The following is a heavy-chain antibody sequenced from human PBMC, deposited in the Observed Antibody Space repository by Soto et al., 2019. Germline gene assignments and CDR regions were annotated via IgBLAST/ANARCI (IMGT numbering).Heavy chain of an antibody. CDR3: ARDGCYYDSSGYLYYYGMDV. D-gene: IGHD3-22*01. CDR1: GYTFTSYY. Sequence: QVQLVQSGAEVKKPGASVKVSCKASGYTFTSYYMHWVRQAPGQGLEWMGIINPSGGSTSYAQKFQGRVTMTRDTSTSTVYMELSRLRSEDTAVYYCARDGCYYDSSGYLYYYGMDVWGQGTTVTVSS. V-gene: IGHV1-46*01. CDR2: INPSGGST. J-gene: IGHJ6*02.